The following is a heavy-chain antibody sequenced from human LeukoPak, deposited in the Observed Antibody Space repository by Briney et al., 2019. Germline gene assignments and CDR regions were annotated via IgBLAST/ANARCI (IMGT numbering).Heavy chain of an antibody. CDR2: ISSASGSI. CDR1: GFTFSSYS. D-gene: IGHD2-2*01. V-gene: IGHV3-48*04. CDR3: ARLPAYCRSTSCYYDY. Sequence: GGSLRLSCAASGFTFSSYSMNWVRQAPGKGLEWVSYISSASGSIYYADSVKGRFTISRDNAKNSLFLQMNSLRAEDTAVYYCARLPAYCRSTSCYYDYWGQGTLVTVSS. J-gene: IGHJ4*02.